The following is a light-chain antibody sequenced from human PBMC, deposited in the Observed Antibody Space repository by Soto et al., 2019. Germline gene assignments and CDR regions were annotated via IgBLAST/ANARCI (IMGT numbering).Light chain of an antibody. CDR1: SSDVGTYNY. V-gene: IGLV2-14*01. CDR2: EVS. J-gene: IGLJ1*01. CDR3: TSYTRDTALV. Sequence: QSVLTQPASVSGSPGQSITISCTGTSSDVGTYNYVSWYQHHPGKAPKLIIYEVSNRPSGVSNRFSGSKSGSTASLTISGLQAEGEADYHCTSYTRDTALVFGTGTKV.